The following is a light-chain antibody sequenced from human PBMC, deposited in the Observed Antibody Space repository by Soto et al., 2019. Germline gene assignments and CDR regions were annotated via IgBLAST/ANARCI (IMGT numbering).Light chain of an antibody. CDR3: QQYNNWWT. J-gene: IGKJ1*01. V-gene: IGKV3-15*01. Sequence: ERVMTQSPATLSVSPGERATLSCRASQSVSSNLAWYQQKPGQAPRLLIYGASTRATGIPARFSGSGSGTELTLTISSLQSEDFAVYYCQQYNNWWTFGQGTKVEIK. CDR2: GAS. CDR1: QSVSSN.